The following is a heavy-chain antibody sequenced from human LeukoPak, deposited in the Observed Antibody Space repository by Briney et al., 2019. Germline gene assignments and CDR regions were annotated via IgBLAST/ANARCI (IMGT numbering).Heavy chain of an antibody. D-gene: IGHD5-12*01. V-gene: IGHV3-7*01. CDR1: GFTFSGYW. CDR2: IKQDGSEK. Sequence: TGGSLRLSCAASGFTFSGYWMSWVRQAQGKGLEWVANIKQDGSEKYYVDSMKGRFIFSRNNTKNSLYLQMNSLRAEDTAVYCCGRARGGYDNDYWGQGTLVTVSS. CDR3: GRARGGYDNDY. J-gene: IGHJ4*02.